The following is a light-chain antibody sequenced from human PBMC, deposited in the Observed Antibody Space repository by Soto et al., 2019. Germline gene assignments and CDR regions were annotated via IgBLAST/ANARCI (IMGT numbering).Light chain of an antibody. V-gene: IGKV3-15*01. CDR2: GAS. CDR1: QSVSSY. J-gene: IGKJ1*01. Sequence: DIVMTQSPATLSVSPWDRATLSCRASQSVSSYLAWYQHKPGQAPRLLINGASTRASGIPARFSGSGSGTEFTLTITSLQSEDFAVYYCQQYNNWPWTFGQGTKVDI. CDR3: QQYNNWPWT.